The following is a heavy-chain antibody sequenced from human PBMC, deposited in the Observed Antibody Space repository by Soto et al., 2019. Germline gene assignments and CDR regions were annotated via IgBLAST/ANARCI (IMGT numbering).Heavy chain of an antibody. V-gene: IGHV3-7*01. CDR3: ARDGVDAGLYFDY. D-gene: IGHD2-15*01. Sequence: GGSLRLSCTASGFTFSSHWMCWVRQAPGKGLEWVATINQGGSEKYYVDSVKGRFTISRDNAKNSLYLQVNSLRVEDTDLYYCARDGVDAGLYFDYWGQGVLVTVSS. J-gene: IGHJ4*02. CDR1: GFTFSSHW. CDR2: INQGGSEK.